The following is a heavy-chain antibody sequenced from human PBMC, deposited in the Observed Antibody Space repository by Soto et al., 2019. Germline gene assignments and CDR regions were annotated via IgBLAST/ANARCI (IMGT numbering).Heavy chain of an antibody. D-gene: IGHD3-22*01. CDR1: GDSISSGGYS. CDR2: TYHSGGA. Sequence: QLQLQESGSGLVKPSQTLSLTCVVSGDSISSGGYSWNWIRQPPGKALEWIGHTYHSGGALYNPSLDSRVTISVAKSKNHLSLRLTSVTAADTAVYYCARDSRSGYYFDNWGQGTLVTVSS. J-gene: IGHJ4*02. CDR3: ARDSRSGYYFDN. V-gene: IGHV4-30-2*01.